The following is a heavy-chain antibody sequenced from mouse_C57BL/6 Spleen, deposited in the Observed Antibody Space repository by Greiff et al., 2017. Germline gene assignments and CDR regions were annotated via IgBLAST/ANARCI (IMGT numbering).Heavy chain of an antibody. Sequence: VQLQQPGAELVKPGASVKMSCKATGYTFTSYWITWVKQRPGQGLEWIGDIYPGSGSTNYNEKFKSKATLTVDTSSSTAYMQLSSLTSEDSAVYCCAGESSDANALDYWGQGTAVTVSA. CDR2: IYPGSGST. J-gene: IGHJ4*01. CDR1: GYTFTSYW. D-gene: IGHD6-1*01. CDR3: AGESSDANALDY. V-gene: IGHV1-55*01.